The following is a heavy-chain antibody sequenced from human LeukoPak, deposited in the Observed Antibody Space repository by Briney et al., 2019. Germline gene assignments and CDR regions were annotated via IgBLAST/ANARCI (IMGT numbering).Heavy chain of an antibody. CDR2: IYYSGST. CDR3: ARRRRRDLEWLFLEDPFDY. D-gene: IGHD3-3*01. V-gene: IGHV4-39*01. J-gene: IGHJ4*02. Sequence: PSETLSLTCTVSGGSISSSSYYWGWIRQPPGKGLEWIGSIYYSGSTYYNPSLKSRVTISVDTSKNQFSLKLSSVTAADTAVYYCARRRRRDLEWLFLEDPFDYWGQGTLVTVSS. CDR1: GGSISSSSYY.